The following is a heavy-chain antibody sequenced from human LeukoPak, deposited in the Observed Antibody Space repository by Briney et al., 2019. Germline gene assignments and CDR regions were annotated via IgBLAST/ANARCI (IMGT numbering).Heavy chain of an antibody. J-gene: IGHJ4*02. CDR3: ARLIYHGSGRTYFFDY. CDR2: IYPSDSET. CDR1: GYSFNTFY. V-gene: IGHV5-51*01. Sequence: RHGESLKISCKGSGYSFNTFYIGWVRQTPETGLEWMGNIYPSDSETKYKPSFQGQVNLSVDKSINTAYLRLSSLKASDTAIYYCARLIYHGSGRTYFFDYWGQGTLVTVSS. D-gene: IGHD3-10*01.